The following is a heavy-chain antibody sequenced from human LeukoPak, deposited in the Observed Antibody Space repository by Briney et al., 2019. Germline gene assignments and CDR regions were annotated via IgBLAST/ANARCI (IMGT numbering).Heavy chain of an antibody. D-gene: IGHD6-13*01. Sequence: GGSLRLSCSASGFTFSSYAMTWVRQAPGKGLEWVSTVSSSDSSSYYADSVKGRFTISRDNAKNSLYLQMNSLRAEDTAVYYCARDQVAAAPDYWGQGTLVTVSS. CDR1: GFTFSSYA. CDR2: VSSSDSSS. J-gene: IGHJ4*02. V-gene: IGHV3-23*01. CDR3: ARDQVAAAPDY.